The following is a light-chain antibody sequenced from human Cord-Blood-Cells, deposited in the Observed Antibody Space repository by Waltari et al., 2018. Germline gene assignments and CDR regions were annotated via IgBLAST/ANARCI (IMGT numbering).Light chain of an antibody. V-gene: IGLV2-14*01. CDR2: EVS. J-gene: IGLJ1*01. Sequence: QSALPPPASVSGSPGQSITISCTGTRSDAGGYNYVSWYQQHPGKAPKLMIYEVSNRPSGVSNRFSGSKSGNTASLTISGLQAEDEADYYCSSYTSSSTLVFGTGTKVTVL. CDR3: SSYTSSSTLV. CDR1: RSDAGGYNY.